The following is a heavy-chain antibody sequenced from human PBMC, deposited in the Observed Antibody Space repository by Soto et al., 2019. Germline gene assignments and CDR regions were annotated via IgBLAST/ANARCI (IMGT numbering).Heavy chain of an antibody. CDR1: GFSFSSYS. V-gene: IGHV3-21*02. J-gene: IGHJ4*02. D-gene: IGHD3-16*01. Sequence: EVQLGESGGGLVKPGGSLRLSCAASGFSFSSYSINWVRQAPGKGLEWVSCISSSGSDIYYADSAKGRFTISRDNTKNSVFLQMNSLRAEDTAVYYCAKVGPVWGAADFWGQGTLVTVSS. CDR2: ISSSGSDI. CDR3: AKVGPVWGAADF.